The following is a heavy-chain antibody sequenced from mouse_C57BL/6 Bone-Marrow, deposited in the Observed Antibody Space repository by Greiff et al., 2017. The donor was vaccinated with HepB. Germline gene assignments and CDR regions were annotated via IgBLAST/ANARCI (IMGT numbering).Heavy chain of an antibody. CDR3: TRSVYYGSSYYYWYFDV. CDR2: IYPGNSDT. D-gene: IGHD1-1*01. V-gene: IGHV1-5*01. Sequence: EVQRVGSGTVLARPGASVKMSCKTSGYTFTSYWMHWVKQRPGQGLEWIGAIYPGNSDTSYNQKFKGKAKLTAVTSASTAYMELSSLTNEDSAVYYCTRSVYYGSSYYYWYFDVWGTGTTVTVSS. J-gene: IGHJ1*03. CDR1: GYTFTSYW.